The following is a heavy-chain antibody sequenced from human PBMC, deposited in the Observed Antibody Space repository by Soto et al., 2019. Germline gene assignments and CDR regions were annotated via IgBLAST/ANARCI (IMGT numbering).Heavy chain of an antibody. CDR3: ARGQGDTIFGVLNHFAY. Sequence: APVKGSCKASCFTFTSYGFSWVRQAPGQGLEWMGWISAYNGNTNYAQKLQGRVTMTTDTSTSTAYMELRSLRSDDTAVYYCARGQGDTIFGVLNHFAYWGQGTLVTVSS. V-gene: IGHV1-18*01. CDR1: CFTFTSYG. CDR2: ISAYNGNT. J-gene: IGHJ4*02. D-gene: IGHD3-3*01.